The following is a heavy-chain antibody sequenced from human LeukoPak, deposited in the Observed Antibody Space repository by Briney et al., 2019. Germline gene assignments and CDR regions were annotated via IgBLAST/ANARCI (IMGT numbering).Heavy chain of an antibody. D-gene: IGHD2-2*01. CDR3: TRSYSTSWSWYFDY. J-gene: IGHJ4*02. Sequence: PGGSLRLSCTTSGLTTGDDAVSWVRQAPGKGLEWIGFIRSKTYGGTTEYAASLEGRFTISRDDSKSVVYLQVSSPRTEDTAVYYCTRSYSTSWSWYFDYWGQGTLVTVSS. CDR1: GLTTGDDA. V-gene: IGHV3-49*04. CDR2: IRSKTYGGTT.